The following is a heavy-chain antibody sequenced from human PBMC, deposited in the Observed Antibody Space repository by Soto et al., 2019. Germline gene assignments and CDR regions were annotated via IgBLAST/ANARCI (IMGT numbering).Heavy chain of an antibody. CDR3: ARPLSPNYYYGMDV. CDR1: GYSFTSYW. CDR2: IDPSDSYT. V-gene: IGHV5-10-1*01. Sequence: PGESLKISCKGSGYSFTSYWISWVRQMPGKGLEWMGRIDPSDSYTNYSPSFQGHVTISADKSISTAYLQWSSPKASDTAMYYCARPLSPNYYYGMDVWGQGTTVTVSS. J-gene: IGHJ6*02.